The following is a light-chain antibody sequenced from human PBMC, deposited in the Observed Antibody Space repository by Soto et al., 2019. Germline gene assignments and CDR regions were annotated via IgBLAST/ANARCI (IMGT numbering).Light chain of an antibody. CDR3: QQYNDWPRT. V-gene: IGKV3D-15*01. CDR2: GAS. J-gene: IGKJ1*01. CDR1: RGVSANY. Sequence: EIVLTQSPGTLSSSPGERATLSCRASRGVSANYLAWYQQKPGQAPTLLIYGASIRAAGIPARFSGSGSGTEFTLTISSLQSEDFAVYYCQQYNDWPRTFGQGTKVDI.